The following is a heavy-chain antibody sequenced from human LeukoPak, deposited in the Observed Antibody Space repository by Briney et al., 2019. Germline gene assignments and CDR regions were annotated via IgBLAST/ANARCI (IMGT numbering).Heavy chain of an antibody. D-gene: IGHD6-19*01. CDR1: GFAFSNFA. Sequence: GGSLRLSCAPSGFAFSNFAMGWVRQSPGKGLEWLSTINGGGNTTFYSDSVKGRFTISRDNSKNTLYLHMDSLRPDDTATYYCTKELHVAVAVADYYYFYMDVWGRGTAVTVSS. CDR2: INGGGNTT. V-gene: IGHV3-23*01. J-gene: IGHJ6*03. CDR3: TKELHVAVAVADYYYFYMDV.